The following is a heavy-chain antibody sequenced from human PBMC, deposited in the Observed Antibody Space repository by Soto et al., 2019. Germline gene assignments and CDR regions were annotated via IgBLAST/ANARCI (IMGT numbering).Heavy chain of an antibody. Sequence: SSETLSLTCAVYGGSISSNKWWSWVRQPPGKGLEWIGEIYHSGSTNYNPSLKSRVTISLDKSKNQFSLKLTSVTAADSAVYYCARDDHIVVVPTSLGAMDVWGQGTRSPSP. V-gene: IGHV4-4*02. CDR2: IYHSGST. J-gene: IGHJ6*02. CDR1: GGSISSNKW. CDR3: ARDDHIVVVPTSLGAMDV. D-gene: IGHD2-2*01.